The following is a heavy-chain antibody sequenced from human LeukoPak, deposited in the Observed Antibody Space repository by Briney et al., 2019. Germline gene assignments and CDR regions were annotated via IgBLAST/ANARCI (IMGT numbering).Heavy chain of an antibody. CDR2: IYYSGST. Sequence: PSETLSLTCTVSGGSISSYYWSWIRRPPGKGLEWIGYIYYSGSTNYNPSLKSRVTISVDTSKNQFSLKLSSVTAADTAVYYCARVRAHLDAFDIWGQGTMVTVSS. CDR3: ARVRAHLDAFDI. V-gene: IGHV4-59*01. J-gene: IGHJ3*02. CDR1: GGSISSYY.